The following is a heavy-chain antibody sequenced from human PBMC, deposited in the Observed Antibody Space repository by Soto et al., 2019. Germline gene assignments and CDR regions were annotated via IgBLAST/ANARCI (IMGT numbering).Heavy chain of an antibody. CDR1: GGSISSYY. V-gene: IGHV4-59*01. Sequence: QVQLQESGPGLVKPSETLSLTCTVSGGSISSYYWSWIRQPPGKGLEWIGYIYYSGSTNYNPSLMSRVTISVDTSKNLFSLKLSSVTAADTAVYYCARVRYDFWSGTPLDYYFDYWGQGTLVTVSS. J-gene: IGHJ4*02. D-gene: IGHD3-3*01. CDR3: ARVRYDFWSGTPLDYYFDY. CDR2: IYYSGST.